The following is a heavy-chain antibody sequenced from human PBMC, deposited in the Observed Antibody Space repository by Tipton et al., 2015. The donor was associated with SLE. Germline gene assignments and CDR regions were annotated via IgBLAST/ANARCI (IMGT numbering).Heavy chain of an antibody. CDR2: IYHSGST. J-gene: IGHJ3*02. Sequence: TLSLTCTVSGGSISSSSYYWGWIRQPPGKGLEWIGSIYHSGSTYYNPSLKSRVTISVDTSKNQFSLKLSFVTGADTAVYYCARDLTYGDYLLGAFDIWGQGTMVTVSS. CDR3: ARDLTYGDYLLGAFDI. D-gene: IGHD4-17*01. CDR1: GGSISSSSYY. V-gene: IGHV4-39*07.